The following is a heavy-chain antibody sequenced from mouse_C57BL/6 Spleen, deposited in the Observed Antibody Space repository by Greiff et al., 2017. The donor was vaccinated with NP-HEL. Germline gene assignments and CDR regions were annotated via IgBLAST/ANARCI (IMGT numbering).Heavy chain of an antibody. CDR3: ARGSSPAWFAY. V-gene: IGHV5-17*01. J-gene: IGHJ3*01. CDR1: GFTFSDYG. Sequence: DVHLVESGGGLVKPGGSLKLSCAASGFTFSDYGMHWVRQAPEKGLEWVAYISSGSSTIYYADTVKGRFTISRDNATNTLFLQMTSLRSEDTAMYYCARGSSPAWFAYWGQGTLVTVSA. CDR2: ISSGSSTI. D-gene: IGHD1-1*01.